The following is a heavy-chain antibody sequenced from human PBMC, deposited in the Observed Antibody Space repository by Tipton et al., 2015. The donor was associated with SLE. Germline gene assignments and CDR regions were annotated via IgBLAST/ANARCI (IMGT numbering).Heavy chain of an antibody. V-gene: IGHV3-9*01. J-gene: IGHJ6*04. CDR2: ISWNSGSI. CDR1: GFTFDDYA. CDR3: AKDNYKYQLLRNYSGMDV. Sequence: SLRLSCAASGFTFDDYAMHWVRQAPGKGLEWVSGISWNSGSIGYADSVKGRFTISRDNPKNSLYLQMNSLRAEDTALYYCAKDNYKYQLLRNYSGMDVWGKGTTVTVSS. D-gene: IGHD2-2*01.